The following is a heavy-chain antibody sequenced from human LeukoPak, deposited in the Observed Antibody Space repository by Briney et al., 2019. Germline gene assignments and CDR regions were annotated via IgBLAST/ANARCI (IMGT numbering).Heavy chain of an antibody. V-gene: IGHV1-69*05. Sequence: SVKVSCKASGGTFSSYAISWVRQAPGQGLERMGGIIPIFGTANYAQKFQGRVTITTDESTSTAYMELSSLRSEDTAVYYCASGYYDFWSGSMSGYYYMDVWGKGTTVTVSS. CDR1: GGTFSSYA. D-gene: IGHD3-3*01. J-gene: IGHJ6*03. CDR2: IIPIFGTA. CDR3: ASGYYDFWSGSMSGYYYMDV.